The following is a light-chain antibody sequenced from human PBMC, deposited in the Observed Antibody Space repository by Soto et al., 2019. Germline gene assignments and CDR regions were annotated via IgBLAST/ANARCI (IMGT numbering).Light chain of an antibody. CDR1: SSDVGGYDY. V-gene: IGLV2-14*01. CDR2: EVT. Sequence: QSALTQPASVSGSPGQSITISCTGTSSDVGGYDYVSWYQQYPGKAPKLIIYEVTNRPSGVSNRFSGSKSGNTASLTISGLRAEDEADYYCSSFRSSSTLPYVFGTGTKVTV. J-gene: IGLJ1*01. CDR3: SSFRSSSTLPYV.